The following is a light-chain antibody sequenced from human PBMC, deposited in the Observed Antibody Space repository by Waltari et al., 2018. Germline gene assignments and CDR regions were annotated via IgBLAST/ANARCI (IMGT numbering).Light chain of an antibody. CDR3: QQYGSSPRT. V-gene: IGKV3-20*01. Sequence: EIVLTQSPGTLSLSPGERATLSCRASPSVSSHYLAWYQHKPGQAPILVIYDASTRATGIPDRFSGSGSGTDFTLTISRLEPEDFAVYYCQQYGSSPRTFGQGTKVEIK. CDR2: DAS. CDR1: PSVSSHY. J-gene: IGKJ1*01.